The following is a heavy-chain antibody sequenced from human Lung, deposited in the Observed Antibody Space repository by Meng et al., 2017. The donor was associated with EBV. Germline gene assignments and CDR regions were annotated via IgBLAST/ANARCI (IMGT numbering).Heavy chain of an antibody. CDR1: GGSFSDYY. V-gene: IGHV4-34*01. Sequence: VHLQQGGAGLLKPSETLSLPCAVYGGSFSDYYWTWIRQSPGKGLEWIGEVTHKRNTNYNPSLKSRVTISIDTSKKQFSLTVTSVIAADTAMYYCASSHSGKVGASRLDYWGQGALVTVSS. CDR2: VTHKRNT. D-gene: IGHD1-26*01. J-gene: IGHJ4*02. CDR3: ASSHSGKVGASRLDY.